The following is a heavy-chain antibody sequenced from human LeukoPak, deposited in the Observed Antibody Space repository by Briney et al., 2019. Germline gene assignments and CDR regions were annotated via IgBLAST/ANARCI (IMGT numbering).Heavy chain of an antibody. D-gene: IGHD3-10*01. Sequence: PGGSLRLSCAASGFTFSSYWMHWVRQAPGKGLVWVSRINSDGSSTNYADSVKGRFTISRDNAKNTLYLQMNSLRADDTAVYYCSRDRGLVLWFGGGQGPLVTVSS. CDR1: GFTFSSYW. CDR3: SRDRGLVLWFG. CDR2: INSDGSST. J-gene: IGHJ4*02. V-gene: IGHV3-74*01.